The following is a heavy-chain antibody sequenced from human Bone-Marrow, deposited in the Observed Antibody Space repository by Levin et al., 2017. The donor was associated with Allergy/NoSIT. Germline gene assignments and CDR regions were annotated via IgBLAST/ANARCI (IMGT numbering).Heavy chain of an antibody. CDR3: ARSIVVAGDVAY. CDR2: INPQSGGT. Sequence: AASVKVSCKASGYTFTDYHIHWVRQAPGQGLEWMGRINPQSGGTNYAQKFQGRVTMTRDTSISTAYMDLSSLRSDDTAVYYCARSIVVAGDVAYWGQGTLVTVSS. CDR1: GYTFTDYH. J-gene: IGHJ4*02. V-gene: IGHV1-2*06. D-gene: IGHD6-19*01.